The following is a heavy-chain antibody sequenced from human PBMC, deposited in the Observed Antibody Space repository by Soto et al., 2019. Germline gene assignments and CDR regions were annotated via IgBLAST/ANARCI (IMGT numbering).Heavy chain of an antibody. D-gene: IGHD3-22*01. Sequence: PSETLSLTCTVSGGSVSSGSYYWSWIRQPPGKGLEWIGYIYYSGSTNYNPSLKSRVTISVDTSKNQFSLKLSSVTAADTAVYYCARDLSITMIRSWGQGTLVTVSS. V-gene: IGHV4-61*01. CDR1: GGSVSSGSYY. CDR2: IYYSGST. CDR3: ARDLSITMIRS. J-gene: IGHJ4*02.